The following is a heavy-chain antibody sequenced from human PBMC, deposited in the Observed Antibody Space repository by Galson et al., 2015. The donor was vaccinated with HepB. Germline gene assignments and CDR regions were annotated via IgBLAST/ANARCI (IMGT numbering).Heavy chain of an antibody. Sequence: DPLSLTCTVSGGSISSGSYYWRWIRQPPAEGLEGIGEINHSGSHNYNPSLKSRVTISVDTSKNQFSLKLGSVTAADTDVYYCARANAYSYGCWFNPWGQGTLVTVSS. CDR3: ARANAYSYGCWFNP. V-gene: IGHV4-39*07. CDR1: GGSISSGSYY. CDR2: INHSGSH. D-gene: IGHD5-18*01. J-gene: IGHJ5*02.